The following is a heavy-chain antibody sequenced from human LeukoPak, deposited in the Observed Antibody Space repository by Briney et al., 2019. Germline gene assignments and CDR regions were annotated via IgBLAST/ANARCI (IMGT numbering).Heavy chain of an antibody. Sequence: QPGGSLRLSCAASGFTFSNYAMYWVRQAPGKGLEWLSDISDSGTTTNYADSVKGRFTISRDNSKNTLYLQMNSLRAEDTAVYYCAKERVSSGWNPHWFDPWGQGTLVTVSS. D-gene: IGHD6-19*01. CDR1: GFTFSNYA. CDR3: AKERVSSGWNPHWFDP. J-gene: IGHJ5*02. CDR2: ISDSGTTT. V-gene: IGHV3-23*01.